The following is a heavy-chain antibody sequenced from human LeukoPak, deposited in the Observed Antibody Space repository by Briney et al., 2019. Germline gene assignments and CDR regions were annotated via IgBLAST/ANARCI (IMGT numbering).Heavy chain of an antibody. V-gene: IGHV4-39*07. CDR2: IYYSGST. Sequence: KTSETLSLTCTVSGGSISSSSYYWGWIRQPPGKGLEWIGSIYYSGSTYYNPSLKSRVTISVDTSKNQFSLKLSSVTASDTAVYYCASFPRRWSSWGFPGDYYYMDVWGKGTTVTVSS. J-gene: IGHJ6*03. CDR1: GGSISSSSYY. D-gene: IGHD6-13*01. CDR3: ASFPRRWSSWGFPGDYYYMDV.